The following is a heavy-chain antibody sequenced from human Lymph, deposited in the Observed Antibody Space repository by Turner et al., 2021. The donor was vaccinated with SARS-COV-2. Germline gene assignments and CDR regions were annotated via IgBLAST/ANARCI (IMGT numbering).Heavy chain of an antibody. CDR1: GFTFSTYS. D-gene: IGHD4-17*01. CDR2: MSSSSSYI. Sequence: EVQLVESGGGLVKPGGSLRLSCAASGFTFSTYSMNWVRQARGKGLEWISSMSSSSSYIYYADSVKGRFTISRDDDKNSLYLQMNSLRAEDTAVYYCARDIPTTADYFDYWGQGTLVTVSS. CDR3: ARDIPTTADYFDY. J-gene: IGHJ4*02. V-gene: IGHV3-21*01.